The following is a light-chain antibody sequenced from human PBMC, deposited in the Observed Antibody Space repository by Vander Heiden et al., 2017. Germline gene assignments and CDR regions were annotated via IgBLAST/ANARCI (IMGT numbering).Light chain of an antibody. CDR2: GNS. V-gene: IGLV1-40*01. CDR3: QSYDSSLSGSV. J-gene: IGLJ2*01. CDR1: SSNIGAGYD. Sequence: QSVLTQPPSLSGAPGQRVTISCTGSSSNIGAGYDVNWYQQLPGPAPKLLIYGNSNRPSGVPDRFSGSKSGTSASLAITGLQAEDEADYYCQSYDSSLSGSVFGGGTKLTDL.